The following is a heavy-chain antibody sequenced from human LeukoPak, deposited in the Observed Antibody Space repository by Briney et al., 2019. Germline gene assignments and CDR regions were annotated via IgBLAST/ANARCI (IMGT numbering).Heavy chain of an antibody. V-gene: IGHV3-11*06. Sequence: GGSLRLSCATSGFTFSDYPMNWVRQAPGKGLEWVPNIRGSGPGSGSGTNYADSVKGRFIVSRDNAKNSVYLQMNSLRVEDSAFYYCARDVNWGFDSWGQGALVTVSS. D-gene: IGHD7-27*01. CDR3: ARDVNWGFDS. J-gene: IGHJ4*02. CDR1: GFTFSDYP. CDR2: IRGSGPGSGSGT.